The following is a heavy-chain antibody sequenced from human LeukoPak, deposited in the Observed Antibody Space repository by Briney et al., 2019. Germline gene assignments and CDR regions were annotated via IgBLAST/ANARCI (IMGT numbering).Heavy chain of an antibody. CDR2: IFPDDSDT. CDR1: GYNFPRHW. CDR3: ARQEGGYSYGYPLYYYYCGMDV. Sequence: GESLKISCATSGYNFPRHWIGWVRQLPGKGLEYVGVIFPDDSDTRYSPSFQGQVTISADKSISTAYLQWSSLKASDTAMYYCARQEGGYSYGYPLYYYYCGMDVWGQGTTVTVSS. J-gene: IGHJ6*02. D-gene: IGHD5-18*01. V-gene: IGHV5-51*01.